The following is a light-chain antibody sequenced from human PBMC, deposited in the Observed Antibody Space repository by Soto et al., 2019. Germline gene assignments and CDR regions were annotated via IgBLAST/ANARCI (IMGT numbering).Light chain of an antibody. CDR3: QQYDDLIT. J-gene: IGKJ5*01. Sequence: IQLTLSPSSLSASRGYRVTITCQASEPISNYLVWYQHKAGKATKLLIYDASILQTGVPSRFSGSGSGTDFTFTISSLQPEDFATYYCQQYDDLITFGRGTRL. CDR2: DAS. CDR1: EPISNY. V-gene: IGKV1-33*01.